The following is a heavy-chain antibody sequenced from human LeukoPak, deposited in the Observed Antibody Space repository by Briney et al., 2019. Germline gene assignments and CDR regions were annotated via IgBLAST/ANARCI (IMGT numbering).Heavy chain of an antibody. CDR3: ARQRHCSSTSCYTLNAFDI. CDR2: IYYSGST. V-gene: IGHV4-39*01. Sequence: SETLSLTCTVSGGSISSSSSYWGWIRQPPGKGLEWIGSIYYSGSTYYNPSLKSRVTISVDTSKNQFSLKLSSVTAADTAVYYCARQRHCSSTSCYTLNAFDIWGQGTMVTVSS. CDR1: GGSISSSSSY. J-gene: IGHJ3*02. D-gene: IGHD2-2*02.